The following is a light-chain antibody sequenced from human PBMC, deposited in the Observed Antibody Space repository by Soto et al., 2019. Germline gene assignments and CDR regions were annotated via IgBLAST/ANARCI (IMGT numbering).Light chain of an antibody. Sequence: QSALAQPPSASGSLGQTVTISCTGTSRDVGPYKYVSWYQQYPGKAPKLIIYEVTKRPSGVPDRFSGSKSGNTASLTVSGLQADDEPDYYCSSYAGSDNNYVFGTGTKVTVL. CDR1: SRDVGPYKY. CDR3: SSYAGSDNNYV. CDR2: EVT. V-gene: IGLV2-8*01. J-gene: IGLJ1*01.